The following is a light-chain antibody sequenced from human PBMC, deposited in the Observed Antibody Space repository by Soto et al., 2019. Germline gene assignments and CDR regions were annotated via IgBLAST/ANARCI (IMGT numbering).Light chain of an antibody. CDR3: QQYNSYPWT. Sequence: DIQMTQSPSTLAASVGDRVTITCRASQSISSWLAWYEQKPGKAPKXLIYKASSLESGAPSRFSGSGSGTAFTLTISSLQPDDFATYYCQQYNSYPWTFGQGTKVDIK. J-gene: IGKJ1*01. CDR1: QSISSW. CDR2: KAS. V-gene: IGKV1-5*03.